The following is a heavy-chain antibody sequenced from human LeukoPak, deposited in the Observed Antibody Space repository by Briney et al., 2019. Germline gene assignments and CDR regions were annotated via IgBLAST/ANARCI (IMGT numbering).Heavy chain of an antibody. CDR1: GGSIRSYY. D-gene: IGHD3-10*01. CDR2: INHSGST. V-gene: IGHV4-34*01. CDR3: AKDPDIGSGSPGGDY. J-gene: IGHJ4*02. Sequence: SETLSLTCTVSGGSIRSYYWSWIRQPPGKGLEWIGEINHSGSTNYNPSLKSRVTISVDTSKNQFSLKLSSVTAADTAVYYCAKDPDIGSGSPGGDYWGQGTLVTVSS.